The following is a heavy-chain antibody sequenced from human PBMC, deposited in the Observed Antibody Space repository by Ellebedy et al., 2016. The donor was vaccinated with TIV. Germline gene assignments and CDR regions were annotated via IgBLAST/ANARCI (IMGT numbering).Heavy chain of an antibody. CDR3: ARVNWFGELGGYLDS. CDR1: GGSISSYY. CDR2: VFYSGKT. J-gene: IGHJ4*02. D-gene: IGHD3-10*01. V-gene: IGHV4-59*01. Sequence: SETLSLTCTVSGGSISSYYWSWIRQPPGRGLEWIGYVFYSGKTNYNPSLKSRVTISVDTSKNQFSLKLNSVTAADTAVYYCARVNWFGELGGYLDSWGQGTLVTVSS.